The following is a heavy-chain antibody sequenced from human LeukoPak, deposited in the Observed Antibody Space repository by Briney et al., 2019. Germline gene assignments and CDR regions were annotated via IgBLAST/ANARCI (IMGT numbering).Heavy chain of an antibody. V-gene: IGHV5-51*01. CDR2: IYVGNSDI. CDR3: ARGTNAWPFDF. CDR1: GYSFVSYW. D-gene: IGHD3-16*01. Sequence: GESLKISCKASGYSFVSYWIGWVRQMPGKGLEWMGSIYVGNSDITYSPSLQGQVTISADRSTSIAYLQWSSLRASDTAIYYCARGTNAWPFDFWGQGTQVTVSS. J-gene: IGHJ4*02.